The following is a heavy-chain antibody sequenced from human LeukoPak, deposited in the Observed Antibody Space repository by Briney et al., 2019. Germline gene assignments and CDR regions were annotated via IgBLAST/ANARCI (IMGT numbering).Heavy chain of an antibody. CDR3: ARVTNIVVVPAAVYYYYGMDV. CDR1: GGSFSGYY. J-gene: IGHJ6*02. Sequence: SETLSLTCAVYGGSFSGYYWSWIRQPPGKGLEWIGEINHSGSTNYNPSLKSRVTISVDTSKNQFSLKLSSVTDADTAVYYCARVTNIVVVPAAVYYYYGMDVWGQGTTVTVSS. V-gene: IGHV4-34*01. D-gene: IGHD2-2*01. CDR2: INHSGST.